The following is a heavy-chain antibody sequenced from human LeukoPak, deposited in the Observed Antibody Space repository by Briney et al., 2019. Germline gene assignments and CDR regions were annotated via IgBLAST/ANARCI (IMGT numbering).Heavy chain of an antibody. CDR2: ISTSGSTI. D-gene: IGHD6-6*01. V-gene: IGHV3-48*03. J-gene: IGHJ4*02. CDR3: ARLYSSSSGLRASDY. Sequence: PGESLRLSCGASGFXFSSYEMNWVRQAPGKGLEWCSYISTSGSTIYYADSVKGRFTISRDNAKNSLYLQMNSLRAEDTAVYYCARLYSSSSGLRASDYWGQGTLVTVSS. CDR1: GFXFSSYE.